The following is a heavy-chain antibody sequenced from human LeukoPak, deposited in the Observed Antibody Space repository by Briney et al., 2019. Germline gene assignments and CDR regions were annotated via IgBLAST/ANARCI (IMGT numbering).Heavy chain of an antibody. CDR1: GFTFSTYS. CDR3: ARAVMRGPDAFDI. D-gene: IGHD3-16*01. V-gene: IGHV3-21*01. J-gene: IGHJ3*02. CDR2: ISSSSSYI. Sequence: GGSLRLSCAASGFTFSTYSMNWVRQAPGKGLEWLSSISSSSSYIYYADSVKGRFTISRDNAKNSLFLQMNSLRAEDTAVYFCARAVMRGPDAFDIWGQGTMVTVSS.